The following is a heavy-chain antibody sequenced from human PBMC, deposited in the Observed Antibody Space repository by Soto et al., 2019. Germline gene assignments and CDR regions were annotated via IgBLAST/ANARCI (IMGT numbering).Heavy chain of an antibody. CDR1: GFTFSSYG. J-gene: IGHJ4*02. CDR3: AKDSLRKDYYDSSGYLLY. V-gene: IGHV3-30*18. CDR2: ISYDGSNK. D-gene: IGHD3-22*01. Sequence: QVQLVESGGGVVQPGRSLRLSCAASGFTFSSYGMHWVRQAPGKGLEWVAVISYDGSNKYYADSVKGRFTISRDNSKNTRYLQMNSLRAEDTAVYYCAKDSLRKDYYDSSGYLLYWGQGTLVTVSS.